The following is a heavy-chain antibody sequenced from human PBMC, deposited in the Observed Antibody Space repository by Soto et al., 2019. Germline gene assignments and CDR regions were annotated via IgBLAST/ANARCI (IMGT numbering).Heavy chain of an antibody. CDR1: GGTFSSYA. Sequence: QVQLVQSGAEVKKPGSSVKVSCKASGGTFSSYAISWVRQAPGQGLEWMGGIIPIFGTANYAQKFQGRVTITADKSTSTAYMELSSLRSEDTAVYYCAGEMATITDYYYYGMDVWGQGTTVTVSS. CDR3: AGEMATITDYYYYGMDV. D-gene: IGHD5-12*01. CDR2: IIPIFGTA. J-gene: IGHJ6*02. V-gene: IGHV1-69*06.